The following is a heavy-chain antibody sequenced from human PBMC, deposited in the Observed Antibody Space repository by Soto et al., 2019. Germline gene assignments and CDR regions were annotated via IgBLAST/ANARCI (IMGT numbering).Heavy chain of an antibody. Sequence: QLQLQESGPGLVKPSETLSLTCTVSGGSISSSSYYWGWIRQPPGKGLECIGRIYYSGSTYYNPSLKSRVTIAVDTSTSQCSLRLSSVTAAATAVYYCARHDCSSTSCRYNFDYWGQGTPVTVS. D-gene: IGHD2-2*01. J-gene: IGHJ4*02. CDR2: IYYSGST. CDR1: GGSISSSSYY. CDR3: ARHDCSSTSCRYNFDY. V-gene: IGHV4-39*01.